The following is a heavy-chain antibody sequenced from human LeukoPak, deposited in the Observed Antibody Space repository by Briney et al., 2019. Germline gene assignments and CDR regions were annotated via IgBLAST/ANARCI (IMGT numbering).Heavy chain of an antibody. J-gene: IGHJ3*02. CDR1: GFTFSSYG. Sequence: GRSLRLSCAASGFTFSSYGMRWVRQAPGKGLEWVAVIWYDGSNKYYADSVKGRFTISRDNSKNTLYLQMNSLRAEDTAVYYCAREGYSYGYMAFDIWGQGTMVTVSS. V-gene: IGHV3-33*01. D-gene: IGHD5-18*01. CDR3: AREGYSYGYMAFDI. CDR2: IWYDGSNK.